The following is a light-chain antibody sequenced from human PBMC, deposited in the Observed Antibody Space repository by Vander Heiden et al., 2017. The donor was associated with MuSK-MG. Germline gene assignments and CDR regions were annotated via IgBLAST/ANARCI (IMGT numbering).Light chain of an antibody. CDR3: QQYHILPWT. CDR1: QDISIS. V-gene: IGKV1-33*01. J-gene: IGKJ1*01. CDR2: DAS. Sequence: DIQLTQSPSSLSASVGDRVTITCQASQDISISLNWYQQKPGKTPKLLIYDASQLETGVPSKFSGSGSWKDFTFTISSLQPEGIATYYCQQYHILPWTFGQGSKVEVK.